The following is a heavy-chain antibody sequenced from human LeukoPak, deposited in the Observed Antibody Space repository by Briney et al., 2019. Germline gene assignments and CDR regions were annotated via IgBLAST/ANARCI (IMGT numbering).Heavy chain of an antibody. D-gene: IGHD3-3*01. CDR3: ARGSGYDFWSGYYIKDNWFDP. J-gene: IGHJ5*02. Sequence: ASVKVSCKASGYTFTSYGISWVRQAPGQGLEWMGWISAYNGNTNYAQKFQGRVTMTRNTSISTAYTELSSLRSEDTAVYYCARGSGYDFWSGYYIKDNWFDPWGQGTLVTVSS. V-gene: IGHV1-18*01. CDR2: ISAYNGNT. CDR1: GYTFTSYG.